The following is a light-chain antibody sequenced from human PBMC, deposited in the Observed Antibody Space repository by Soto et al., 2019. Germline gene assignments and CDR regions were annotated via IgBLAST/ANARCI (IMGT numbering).Light chain of an antibody. V-gene: IGLV2-14*01. CDR3: SSYTSSSTQV. CDR2: DVS. Sequence: QSALTQPASVSGSPGQSITLSCTGTSSDVGGYNYVSWYQQHPGKAPKLMIYDVSNRPSGVSIRFSGSKSGNTASLTISGLQAEDEADYYCSSYTSSSTQVFGGGTKLTVL. J-gene: IGLJ2*01. CDR1: SSDVGGYNY.